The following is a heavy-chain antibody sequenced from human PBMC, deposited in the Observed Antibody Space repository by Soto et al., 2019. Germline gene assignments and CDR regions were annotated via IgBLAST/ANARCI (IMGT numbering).Heavy chain of an antibody. CDR1: GGSATNSSYY. J-gene: IGHJ4*02. D-gene: IGHD4-17*01. CDR3: VSQRTTVPTQAYFDY. V-gene: IGHV4-39*01. Sequence: SETLSLTCTVSGGSATNSSYYWGWIRQSPGKGLEWIGSVYYRGRSYSKSSVKSRVTISVDTSKNRFSLSLNSVTASDTVVYFCVSQRTTVPTQAYFDYWGPGALVTVSS. CDR2: VYYRGRS.